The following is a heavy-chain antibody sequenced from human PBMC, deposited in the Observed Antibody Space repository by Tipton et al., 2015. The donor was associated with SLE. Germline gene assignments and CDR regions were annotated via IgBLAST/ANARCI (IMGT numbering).Heavy chain of an antibody. D-gene: IGHD3-22*01. CDR1: GASFSGYY. CDR3: ARGYDIRGYMGRGFDY. Sequence: TLSLTCTVSGASFSGYYWSWIRQPPGKGLEWIGYIYHTGTTYYSPSLKSRVSISADTSKNQFSLKLTSVTAADTAVYYCARGYDIRGYMGRGFDYWGQGTLVTVSS. V-gene: IGHV4-4*09. CDR2: IYHTGTT. J-gene: IGHJ4*02.